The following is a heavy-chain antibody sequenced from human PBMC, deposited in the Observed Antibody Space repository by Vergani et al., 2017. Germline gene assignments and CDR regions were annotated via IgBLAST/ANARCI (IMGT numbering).Heavy chain of an antibody. D-gene: IGHD3-3*01. CDR2: INNRGTST. Sequence: VQLVESGGGVVQPGTSLRLSCVVSGFALNRHAMYWVRQAPGKGLEWVSSINNRGTSTYYADSVKGRFTISRDNSKNTLYVQMNSLRAEDTAVYYCAKVGYYDFWIPFDPWGQGTLVTVSS. V-gene: IGHV3-23*04. CDR1: GFALNRHA. CDR3: AKVGYYDFWIPFDP. J-gene: IGHJ5*02.